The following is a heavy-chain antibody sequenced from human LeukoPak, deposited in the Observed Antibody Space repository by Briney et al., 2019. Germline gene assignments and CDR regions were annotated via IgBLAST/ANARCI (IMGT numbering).Heavy chain of an antibody. CDR2: IYNSGST. Sequence: SETLSLTCTVSVGSINSYYWNWIRQPPGKGLEWIGSIYNSGSTNYNPSLKSRVTISIDTSKNRFSLKLSSVTAADTAVYYCARGGSRSYTSCTLDYWGQGSLVTVSS. CDR3: ARGGSRSYTSCTLDY. D-gene: IGHD2-2*01. CDR1: VGSINSYY. V-gene: IGHV4-59*01. J-gene: IGHJ4*02.